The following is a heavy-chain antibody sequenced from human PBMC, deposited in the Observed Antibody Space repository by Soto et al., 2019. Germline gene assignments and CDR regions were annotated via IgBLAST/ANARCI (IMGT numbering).Heavy chain of an antibody. CDR1: GYTFTSYG. J-gene: IGHJ1*01. Sequence: ASVKVSCKASGYTFTSYGISWVRQAPGQGLEWMGWISAYNGNTNYAQKLQGRVTMTTDTSTSTAYMELRSLRSDDTAVYYCAREEGLNYDFWSGYPLAEYFQHWGQGTLVTVSS. CDR2: ISAYNGNT. D-gene: IGHD3-3*01. V-gene: IGHV1-18*01. CDR3: AREEGLNYDFWSGYPLAEYFQH.